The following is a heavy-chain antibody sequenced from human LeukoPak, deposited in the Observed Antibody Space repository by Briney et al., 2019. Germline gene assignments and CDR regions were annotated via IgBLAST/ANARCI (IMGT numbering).Heavy chain of an antibody. CDR3: ARHPPLVRIAAAARGTFDI. D-gene: IGHD6-13*01. Sequence: SETLSLTCAVYGGSFSGYYWSWIRQPPGKRLEWIGSIYYSGSTYYNPSLKSRVTISVDTSKNQFSLKLSSVTAADTAVYYCARHPPLVRIAAAARGTFDIWGQGTMVTVSS. CDR2: IYYSGST. CDR1: GGSFSGYY. J-gene: IGHJ3*02. V-gene: IGHV4-34*01.